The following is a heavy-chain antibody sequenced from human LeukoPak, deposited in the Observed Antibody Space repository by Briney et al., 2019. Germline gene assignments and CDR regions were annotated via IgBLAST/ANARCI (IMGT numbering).Heavy chain of an antibody. CDR2: IYSGVST. D-gene: IGHD2-2*02. J-gene: IGHJ3*02. V-gene: IGHV3-53*01. Sequence: PGGALRLSCGASGFPIISKYMRGGRQAPGKGLEGGSVIYSGVSTYYVASVKARFTISRDNSTNPLYLQMNSLRAEDTAVYYCARLRRYCSSPSCYTNAFDIWGQGTMVTVSS. CDR3: ARLRRYCSSPSCYTNAFDI. CDR1: GFPIISKY.